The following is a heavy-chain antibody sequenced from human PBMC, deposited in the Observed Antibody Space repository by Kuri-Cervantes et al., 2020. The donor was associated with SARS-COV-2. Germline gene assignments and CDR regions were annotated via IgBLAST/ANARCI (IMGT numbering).Heavy chain of an antibody. CDR3: TTSPRYYYDSSGQSRSFDY. D-gene: IGHD3-22*01. J-gene: IGHJ4*02. V-gene: IGHV3-15*01. CDR2: IKSKTDGGTT. CDR1: GFTFSNAW. Sequence: ARSLRPAWAASGFTFSNAWMSWVRQAPGKGLEWVGRIKSKTDGGTTDYAAPVKGRFTISRDDSKNTLYLQMNSLKTEDTAVYYCTTSPRYYYDSSGQSRSFDYWGQGTLVTVSS.